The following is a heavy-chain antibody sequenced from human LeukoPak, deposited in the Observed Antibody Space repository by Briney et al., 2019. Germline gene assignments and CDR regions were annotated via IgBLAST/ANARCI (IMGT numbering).Heavy chain of an antibody. D-gene: IGHD2-2*01. CDR2: ISAYNGDT. CDR3: ARDPTTYCSSTSCSGGHNWFDP. V-gene: IGHV1-18*01. J-gene: IGHJ5*02. Sequence: VASVKVSFKASGYTFTSYGISWVRQAPGQGLEWTGWISAYNGDTNYAQKLQGRVTMTTDTSTSTAYMELRSLRSDDTAVYYCARDPTTYCSSTSCSGGHNWFDPWGQGTLVTVSS. CDR1: GYTFTSYG.